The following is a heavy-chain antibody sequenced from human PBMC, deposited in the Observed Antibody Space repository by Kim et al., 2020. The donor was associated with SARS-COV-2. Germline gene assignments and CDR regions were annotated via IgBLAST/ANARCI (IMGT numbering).Heavy chain of an antibody. D-gene: IGHD3-10*01. CDR1: GFTFSSYG. Sequence: GGSLRLSCAASGFTFSSYGIHWVRQAPGKGLEWVAVISYDGRNKYYADSVKGRFTVSRDNSKNTLYMQMNSLRAEDTAVYYCAKPMGKHYYYYYGLDVWGQGTTVTVSS. J-gene: IGHJ6*02. CDR3: AKPMGKHYYYYYGLDV. CDR2: ISYDGRNK. V-gene: IGHV3-30*18.